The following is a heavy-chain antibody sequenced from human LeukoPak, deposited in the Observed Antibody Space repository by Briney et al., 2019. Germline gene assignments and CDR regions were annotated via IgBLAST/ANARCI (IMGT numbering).Heavy chain of an antibody. D-gene: IGHD3-22*01. Sequence: PGGSLRLSRAPSRLTFRSYGMHWVRQAPGKGLEWVAFIRYDGSNEYYADSVKGRFTISRDNSKNTLYLQMNSLRAEDTALYYRVEGANYYDSSISDWGQGTLVTVSS. V-gene: IGHV3-30*02. CDR2: IRYDGSNE. J-gene: IGHJ1*01. CDR1: RLTFRSYG. CDR3: VEGANYYDSSISD.